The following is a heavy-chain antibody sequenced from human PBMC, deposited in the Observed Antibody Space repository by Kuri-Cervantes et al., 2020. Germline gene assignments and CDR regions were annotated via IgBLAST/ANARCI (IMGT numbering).Heavy chain of an antibody. CDR3: AKDPEDYYDSSGYYTYFDH. V-gene: IGHV3-48*01. D-gene: IGHD3-22*01. CDR2: ISSSGSTI. Sequence: GESLKISCAASGFTFSSYWMSWVRQAPGKGLEWVSYISSSGSTIYYADSVKGRFTISRDNAKNTLYLQMNSLRAEDTAVYYCAKDPEDYYDSSGYYTYFDHWGQGTLVTVSS. CDR1: GFTFSSYW. J-gene: IGHJ4*02.